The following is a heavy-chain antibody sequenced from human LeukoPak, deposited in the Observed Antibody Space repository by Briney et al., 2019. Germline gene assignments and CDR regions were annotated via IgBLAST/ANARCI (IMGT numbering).Heavy chain of an antibody. J-gene: IGHJ5*02. CDR2: IYYSGST. CDR3: ARQTYSSGWYWFDP. CDR1: GGSISSSSYY. D-gene: IGHD6-19*01. Sequence: SETLSLTCTVSGGSISSSSYYWGWIRQPPGKGLEWIGSIYYSGSTYYNPSLKSRVTISVDTSKNQSSLKLSSVTAADTAVYYCARQTYSSGWYWFDPWGQGTLVTVSS. V-gene: IGHV4-39*01.